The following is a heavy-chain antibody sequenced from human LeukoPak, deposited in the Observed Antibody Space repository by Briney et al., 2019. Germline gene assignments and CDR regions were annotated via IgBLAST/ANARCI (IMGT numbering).Heavy chain of an antibody. CDR1: GFTVSSNY. V-gene: IGHV3-33*08. J-gene: IGHJ4*02. D-gene: IGHD3-10*01. CDR2: IWYDGSNK. CDR3: ARDGGLLWFGDLYPPLDY. Sequence: GGSLRLSCAASGFTVSSNYMSWVRQAPGKGLEWVAVIWYDGSNKYYADSVKGRFTISRDNSKNTLYLQMNSLRAEDTAVYYCARDGGLLWFGDLYPPLDYWGQGTLVTVSS.